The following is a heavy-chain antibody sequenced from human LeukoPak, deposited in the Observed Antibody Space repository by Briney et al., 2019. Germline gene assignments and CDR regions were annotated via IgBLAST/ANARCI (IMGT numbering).Heavy chain of an antibody. CDR3: AKDRTSYGGNSGPFDY. V-gene: IGHV3-30*18. J-gene: IGHJ4*02. Sequence: GGSLRLSCAASGFTFSSYGMHWVRQAPGKGLEWVAVISYDVSNKYYADSVKGRFTISRDNSKNTLYLQMNSLRAEDTAVYYCAKDRTSYGGNSGPFDYWGQGTLVTVSS. CDR2: ISYDVSNK. CDR1: GFTFSSYG. D-gene: IGHD4-17*01.